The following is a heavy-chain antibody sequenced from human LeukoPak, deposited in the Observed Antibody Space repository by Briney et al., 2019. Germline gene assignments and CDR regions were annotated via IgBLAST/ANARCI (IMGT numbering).Heavy chain of an antibody. Sequence: ASVTVSCKASGYTFTYYYIHWVRQAPGLGLEWMGIINPSGGSTTYAQKFQGRVTLTRDTSTSTVYMELSSLRSEDTAVYYCARSPYTSGSLFYLDYWGQGTLVTVSS. CDR3: ARSPYTSGSLFYLDY. V-gene: IGHV1-46*01. J-gene: IGHJ4*02. CDR1: GYTFTYYY. D-gene: IGHD3-10*01. CDR2: INPSGGST.